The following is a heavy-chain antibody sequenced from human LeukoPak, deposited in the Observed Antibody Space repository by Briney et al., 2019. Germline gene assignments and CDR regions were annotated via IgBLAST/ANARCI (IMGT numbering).Heavy chain of an antibody. V-gene: IGHV4-38-2*02. CDR1: GYSISSGYY. D-gene: IGHD2-2*01. CDR3: ARESRYCSSTSCYNWFDP. CDR2: IYYSGST. J-gene: IGHJ5*02. Sequence: SETLSLTCTVSGYSISSGYYWGWIRQPPGKGLEWIGSIYYSGSTYYNPSLKSRVTISVDTSKNQFSLKLSSVTAADTAVYYCARESRYCSSTSCYNWFDPWGQGTLVTVSS.